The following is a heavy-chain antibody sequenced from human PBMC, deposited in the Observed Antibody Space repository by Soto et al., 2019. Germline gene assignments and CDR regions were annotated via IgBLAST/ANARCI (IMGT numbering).Heavy chain of an antibody. D-gene: IGHD2-15*01. J-gene: IGHJ5*02. CDR1: GYTFTDYD. CDR3: ARVAVAARPRWYNWFDP. V-gene: IGHV1-8*01. Sequence: QEQLVQSGAEVKKPGASVKVSCKTSGYTFTDYDINRVRQATGPGLDWIGLMNPTSGETGYAQKFQGRVTMTMSASLSTAYLELSSLRSEDTAVYYCARVAVAARPRWYNWFDPWGQGTLVTVSS. CDR2: MNPTSGET.